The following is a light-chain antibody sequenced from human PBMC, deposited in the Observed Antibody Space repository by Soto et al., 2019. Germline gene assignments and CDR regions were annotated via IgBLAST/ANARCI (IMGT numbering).Light chain of an antibody. J-gene: IGLJ3*02. CDR2: GNN. CDR1: SSNIGAGYD. V-gene: IGLV1-40*01. CDR3: QAFHPNPSGPV. Sequence: QAVVTQPPSVSGAPGQRVTISCSGTSSNIGAGYDVHWYHQVPGTAPKLLIYGNNNRPSGVPDRFSGSRSGTSASLAITWLQAEDEAVDYCQAFHPNPSGPVFRGGTKLTVL.